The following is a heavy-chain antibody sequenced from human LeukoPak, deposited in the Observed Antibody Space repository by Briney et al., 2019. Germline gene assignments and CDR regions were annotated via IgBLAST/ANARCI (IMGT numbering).Heavy chain of an antibody. D-gene: IGHD6-19*01. CDR3: ASYHLGAVAGFWFDP. CDR1: GYTFTSYG. J-gene: IGHJ5*02. CDR2: ISAYNGNT. Sequence: ASVKVSCKASGYTFTSYGISWVRQAPGQGLEWMGWISAYNGNTNYAQKLQGRVTMTTDTSTSTAYMELRSLRSDDTAVYYCASYHLGAVAGFWFDPWGQGTLATVSS. V-gene: IGHV1-18*01.